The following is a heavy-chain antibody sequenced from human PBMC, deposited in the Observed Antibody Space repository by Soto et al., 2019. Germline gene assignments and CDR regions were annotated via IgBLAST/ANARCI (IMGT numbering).Heavy chain of an antibody. Sequence: PSETLSLTCVVSDCSIISGGYSWSWIRQPPGKGLEWIGYIYHSGSTYYNPSLKSRVTISVDRSKNQFSLKLSSVTAADTAVYYCARGNVVAIDYWGQGTLVTVS. CDR1: DCSIISGGYS. D-gene: IGHD2-21*01. V-gene: IGHV4-30-2*01. CDR3: ARGNVVAIDY. J-gene: IGHJ4*02. CDR2: IYHSGST.